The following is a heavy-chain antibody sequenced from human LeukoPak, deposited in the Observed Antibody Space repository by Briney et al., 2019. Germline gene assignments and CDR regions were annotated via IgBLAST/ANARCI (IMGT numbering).Heavy chain of an antibody. CDR1: GGSISSYY. V-gene: IGHV4-39*07. CDR2: IYYSGST. Sequence: SETLSLTCTVSGGSISSYYWGWIRQPPGKGLEWIGSIYYSGSTYYNPSLKSRVTISVGTSKNQFSLKLSSVTAADTAVYYCARLDLVGATLFDYWGQGTLVTVSS. J-gene: IGHJ4*02. D-gene: IGHD1-26*01. CDR3: ARLDLVGATLFDY.